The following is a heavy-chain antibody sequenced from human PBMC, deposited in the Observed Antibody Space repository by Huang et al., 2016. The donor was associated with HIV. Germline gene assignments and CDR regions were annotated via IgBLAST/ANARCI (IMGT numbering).Heavy chain of an antibody. D-gene: IGHD3-10*01. V-gene: IGHV1-18*01. CDR2: ISPYNGNT. J-gene: IGHJ3*02. CDR3: ARQGFGRSDAFDI. Sequence: QVQLVQSGAEVKKPGASVKVSCKASGYTFINFDINWVRQAPGQGLEWMGRISPYNGNTKFAQKHQGRLTMTTDTSTSTAYMDLRSLRSDDTALYYWARQGFGRSDAFDIWGQGTMVTVSS. CDR1: GYTFINFD.